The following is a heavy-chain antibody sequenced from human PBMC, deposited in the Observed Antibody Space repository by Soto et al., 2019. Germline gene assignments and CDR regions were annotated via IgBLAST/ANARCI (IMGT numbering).Heavy chain of an antibody. J-gene: IGHJ4*02. Sequence: QVQLVESGGGVVQPGKSLRLSCEALGYNFIKYGMHWVRQAPGKGLEWLAIIWYDGSERYYADSVKGRFTISRDDSKNTVYLQMNSLRAEDTAVYYCARDSWQWLVDYWGQGTLVTVSS. CDR1: GYNFIKYG. CDR2: IWYDGSER. CDR3: ARDSWQWLVDY. V-gene: IGHV3-33*01. D-gene: IGHD6-19*01.